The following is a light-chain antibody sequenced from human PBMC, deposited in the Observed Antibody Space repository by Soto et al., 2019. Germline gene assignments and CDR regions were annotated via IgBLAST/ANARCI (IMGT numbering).Light chain of an antibody. CDR2: GAS. CDR3: QHYGNSRA. J-gene: IGKJ1*01. CDR1: QSVSSNY. V-gene: IGKV3-20*01. Sequence: DTVLTQSPGTLSLSPGERGTLSYRASQSVSSNYLAWYQLKPGLAPRLLIYGASNRATGIPDRFSGSGSGTDFTLSISRLEPEDFAVYYCQHYGNSRAFGQGTEVEIK.